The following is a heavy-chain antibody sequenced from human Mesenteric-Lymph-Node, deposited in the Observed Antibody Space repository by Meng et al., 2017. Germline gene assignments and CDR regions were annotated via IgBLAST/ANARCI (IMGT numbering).Heavy chain of an antibody. V-gene: IGHV3-23*01. Sequence: EVHLLESGGGLAPPGWSLRPSCAASGFTFSRYALGWVRQAPGKGLEWVAAISGGTGWTYFADSVRGRFTISRDDSKSTLHLQMIRLRAGDTGVYYCAKFSTLDYGDYFDLWGQGTLVTVSS. CDR3: AKFSTLDYGDYFDL. D-gene: IGHD3-16*01. CDR2: ISGGTGWT. CDR1: GFTFSRYA. J-gene: IGHJ4*02.